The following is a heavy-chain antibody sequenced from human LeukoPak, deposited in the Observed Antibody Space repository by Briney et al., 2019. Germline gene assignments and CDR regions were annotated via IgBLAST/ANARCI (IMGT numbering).Heavy chain of an antibody. CDR2: NSGSSGST. CDR1: GFTFSSYA. CDR3: AKRLHSYGHGYYYYYGMDV. Sequence: GGSLRLSCAASGFTFSSYAMSWVRQAPGKGLEWVSANSGSSGSTYYADSVKGRFTISRDNSKNTLYLQMNSLRAEDTAVYYCAKRLHSYGHGYYYYYGMDVWGQGTTVTVSS. J-gene: IGHJ6*02. V-gene: IGHV3-23*01. D-gene: IGHD5-18*01.